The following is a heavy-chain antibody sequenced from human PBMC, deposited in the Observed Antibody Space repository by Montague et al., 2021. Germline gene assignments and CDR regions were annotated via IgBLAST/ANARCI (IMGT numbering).Heavy chain of an antibody. CDR1: GDSLSSVGYS. CDR3: ARGHVATGDFDY. J-gene: IGHJ4*02. Sequence: TLSLTCTVSGDSLSSVGYSWTWIRQHPGKGLEWIGYMYYSGSTYYNPSLKSRVTISGDTSKKHFSLRLTSVTAADTAVYYCARGHVATGDFDYWGQGTLVTVSS. D-gene: IGHD6-13*01. CDR2: MYYSGST. V-gene: IGHV4-31*03.